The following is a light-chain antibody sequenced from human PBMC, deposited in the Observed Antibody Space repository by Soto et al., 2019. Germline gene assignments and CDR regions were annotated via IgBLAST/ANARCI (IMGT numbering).Light chain of an antibody. J-gene: IGLJ1*01. CDR2: SNN. CDR3: AAWDDSLNGGYV. CDR1: SSNIGSNT. Sequence: QSVLTQPPSASGTPGQRVTISCSGSSSNIGSNTVNWYQQLPGTAPKLLIYSNNQRPSGVPDRFSGSKSGTSASLAISGLQSEDEADYYCAAWDDSLNGGYVFGTGTNPTVL. V-gene: IGLV1-44*01.